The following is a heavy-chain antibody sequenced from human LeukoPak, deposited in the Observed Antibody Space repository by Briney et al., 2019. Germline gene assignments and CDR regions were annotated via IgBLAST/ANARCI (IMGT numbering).Heavy chain of an antibody. V-gene: IGHV1-18*01. Sequence: ASVKVSCKASGYTFTSYGISWVRQAPGQGLEWMGWISAYNGNTNYAQKLQGRVTMTTDTSTSTAYMELSSLRSDDTAVYYCARVKDIVVVPAAIFDYWGQGTLVTVSS. D-gene: IGHD2-2*02. CDR2: ISAYNGNT. CDR1: GYTFTSYG. CDR3: ARVKDIVVVPAAIFDY. J-gene: IGHJ4*02.